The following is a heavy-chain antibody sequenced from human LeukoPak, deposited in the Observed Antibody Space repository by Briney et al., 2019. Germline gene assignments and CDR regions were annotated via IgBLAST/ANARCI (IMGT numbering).Heavy chain of an antibody. D-gene: IGHD6-19*01. V-gene: IGHV3-66*01. CDR3: ASPLSVAGTDY. Sequence: PGGSLRLSCAASGFTVSSNYMSWVRQAPGKGLEWVSVIYSGGSTYYADSVKGRFTISRDNSKNTLYLRMNSLRAEDTAVHYCASPLSVAGTDYWGQGTLVTVSS. CDR1: GFTVSSNY. CDR2: IYSGGST. J-gene: IGHJ4*02.